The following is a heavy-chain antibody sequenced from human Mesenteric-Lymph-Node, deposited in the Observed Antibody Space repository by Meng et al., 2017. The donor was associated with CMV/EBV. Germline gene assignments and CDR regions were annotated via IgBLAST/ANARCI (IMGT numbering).Heavy chain of an antibody. D-gene: IGHD6-19*01. CDR3: ARESRIAVATSGAFDI. CDR1: GFTFSNYA. J-gene: IGHJ3*02. V-gene: IGHV3-23*01. CDR2: ITGSGGST. Sequence: GESLKISCAASGFTFSNYAMSWVRQAPGKGLEWVSSITGSGGSTHYADSVKGRFTISRDNSKNTLYLQMNSLRAEDTAVYYCARESRIAVATSGAFDIWGQGTMVTVSS.